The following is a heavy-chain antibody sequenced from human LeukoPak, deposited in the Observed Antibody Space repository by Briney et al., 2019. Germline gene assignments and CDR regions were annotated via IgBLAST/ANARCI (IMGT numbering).Heavy chain of an antibody. CDR1: GFTFSSYE. J-gene: IGHJ4*02. CDR3: VRDDGSSGWYGPLGY. CDR2: ISSSSSTI. Sequence: PGGSLRLSCAASGFTFSSYEMNWVRQAPGKGLEWVSFISSSSSTIYYADSVKGRFTISRDNAKNSLYLQMNSLRAEDTAAYYCVRDDGSSGWYGPLGYWGQGTLVTVSS. V-gene: IGHV3-48*03. D-gene: IGHD6-19*01.